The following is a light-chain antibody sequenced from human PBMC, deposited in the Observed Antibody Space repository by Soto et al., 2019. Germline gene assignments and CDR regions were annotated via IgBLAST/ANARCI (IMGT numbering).Light chain of an antibody. V-gene: IGKV3-11*01. Sequence: EVVLTQSPGILSLSPGERATLSCRAGESVSSNLAWYQQKPGQAPRLLIYDASKRITGIPARFSGSGSGTDFTLTISSLEPEDFAVYYCQQRFNWPRTFGQGTKVDI. J-gene: IGKJ1*01. CDR2: DAS. CDR1: ESVSSN. CDR3: QQRFNWPRT.